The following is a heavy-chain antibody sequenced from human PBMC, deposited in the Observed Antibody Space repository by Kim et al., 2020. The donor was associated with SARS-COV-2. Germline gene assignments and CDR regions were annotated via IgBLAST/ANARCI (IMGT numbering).Heavy chain of an antibody. CDR1: GFIFSDYA. J-gene: IGHJ4*02. CDR3: VRYGRDYGAVH. CDR2: TTRSGDGS. Sequence: GGSLRLSCSASGFIFSDYAIHWVRQAPGKGLEYVSATTRSGDGSFYPASVEGRFTVSRDNSKNTLYLQMSSLRPEDTSVYSCVRYGRDYGAVHWGQGTLVTVSA. V-gene: IGHV3-64D*06. D-gene: IGHD3-10*01.